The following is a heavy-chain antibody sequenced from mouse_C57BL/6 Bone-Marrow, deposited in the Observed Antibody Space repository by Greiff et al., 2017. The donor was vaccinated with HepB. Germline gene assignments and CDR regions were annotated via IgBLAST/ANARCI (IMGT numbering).Heavy chain of an antibody. CDR1: GYTFTSYW. CDR3: ARWGGLRLRSFAY. Sequence: QVQLQQPGAELVRPGSSVKLSCKASGYTFTSYWMHWVKQRPIQGLEWIGNIDPSDSETHYNQKFKDKATLTVDKSSSTAYMQLSSLTSEDSAVYYCARWGGLRLRSFAYWGQGTLVTVSA. CDR2: IDPSDSET. J-gene: IGHJ3*01. V-gene: IGHV1-52*01. D-gene: IGHD3-2*02.